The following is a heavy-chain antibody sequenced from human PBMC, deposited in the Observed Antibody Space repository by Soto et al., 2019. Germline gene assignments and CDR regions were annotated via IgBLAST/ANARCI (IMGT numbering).Heavy chain of an antibody. J-gene: IGHJ3*01. D-gene: IGHD2-21*02. V-gene: IGHV5-51*01. Sequence: EVQLVQSRAEVKRPGESLKISCKGSGYKFSTYWIAWVRQMPGKGLEFVGVVYPSDSQTTYNPSFQGQVTLSADKSIDTAYLQWGSLKASDTAMYYCARLSTVLTVRTASEVWGQGTMVIVSS. CDR1: GYKFSTYW. CDR3: ARLSTVLTVRTASEV. CDR2: VYPSDSQT.